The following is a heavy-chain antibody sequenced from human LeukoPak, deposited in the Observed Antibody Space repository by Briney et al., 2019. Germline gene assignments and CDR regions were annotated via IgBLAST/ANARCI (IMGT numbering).Heavy chain of an antibody. Sequence: SVKVSCKGSGGTFSSYAISWVRQAPGQGLEWMGGIIPIFGTANYAQKFQGRVTITADESTSTAYMELSSLRSEDTAVYYCARDVLFGYSYGYEVDGMDVWGQGTTVTVSS. J-gene: IGHJ6*02. CDR1: GGTFSSYA. CDR2: IIPIFGTA. CDR3: ARDVLFGYSYGYEVDGMDV. D-gene: IGHD5-18*01. V-gene: IGHV1-69*13.